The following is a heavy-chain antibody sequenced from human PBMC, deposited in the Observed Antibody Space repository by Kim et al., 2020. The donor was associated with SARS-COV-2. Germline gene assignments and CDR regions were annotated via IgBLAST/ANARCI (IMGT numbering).Heavy chain of an antibody. CDR2: INGSGGTT. D-gene: IGHD1-26*01. Sequence: GGSLRLSCAASGFTFSNYAMTWVRQAPGKGLEWVSGINGSGGTTYYADSVKGRFTISRDNSKNTLYLQMNSLRAEDTAIFYCAKVHPIGRYSPPFDYWGQGTLVTVSS. CDR1: GFTFSNYA. CDR3: AKVHPIGRYSPPFDY. V-gene: IGHV3-23*01. J-gene: IGHJ4*02.